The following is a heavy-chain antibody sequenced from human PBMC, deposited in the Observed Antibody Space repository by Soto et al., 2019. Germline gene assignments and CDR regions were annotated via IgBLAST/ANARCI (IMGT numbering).Heavy chain of an antibody. V-gene: IGHV1-46*03. CDR1: GYTFTSYY. Sequence: ASVKVSCKASGYTFTSYYMHWVRQAPGQGLEWMGIINPSGGSTSYAQKFQGRVTMTRDTSTSTVYMELSSLRSEDTAVYYCARSLGDYDFWSDAFDIWGQGTMVTVSS. D-gene: IGHD3-3*01. CDR2: INPSGGST. CDR3: ARSLGDYDFWSDAFDI. J-gene: IGHJ3*02.